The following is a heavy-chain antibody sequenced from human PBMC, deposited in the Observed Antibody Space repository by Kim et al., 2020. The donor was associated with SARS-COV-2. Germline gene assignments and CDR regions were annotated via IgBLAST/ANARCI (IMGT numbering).Heavy chain of an antibody. J-gene: IGHJ4*02. CDR3: ARDRSYGFFDY. D-gene: IGHD5-18*01. CDR1: GGSISSYY. CDR2: IYYSGST. V-gene: IGHV4-59*01. Sequence: SETLSLTCTVSGGSISSYYWTWIRQPPGKGLEWIGYIYYSGSTNYNPSLKSRVTISLDTSKNQFSLKLSSVTAADTAVYYCARDRSYGFFDYWGQGTLVTVSS.